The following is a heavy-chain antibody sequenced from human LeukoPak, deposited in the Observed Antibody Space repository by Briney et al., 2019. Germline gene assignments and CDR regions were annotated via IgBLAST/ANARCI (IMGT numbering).Heavy chain of an antibody. Sequence: GGSLRLSCAASGFAVSSNHMNWVRQAPGKGLEWVSVIFNGGSTYYADSVKGRFTISRDNSKNTLYLQMNSLRAEDTAVYYCAKDFYGSGSYYSPFDYWGQGTLVTVSS. D-gene: IGHD3-10*01. V-gene: IGHV3-53*01. J-gene: IGHJ4*02. CDR1: GFAVSSNH. CDR3: AKDFYGSGSYYSPFDY. CDR2: IFNGGST.